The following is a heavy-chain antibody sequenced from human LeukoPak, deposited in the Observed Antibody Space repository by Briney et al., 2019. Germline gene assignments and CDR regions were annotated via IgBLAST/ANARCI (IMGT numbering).Heavy chain of an antibody. CDR2: ISGSGGST. Sequence: GGSLRLSCAAPGFTFTGNAMSWVRQAPGKGLEWVSPISGSGGSTYYADSVKGRFTISRDNSKNTLYLQMNSLRAEDTAAYYCAKEAQVVPAALLDYWGQGTLVTVSS. D-gene: IGHD2-2*01. CDR3: AKEAQVVPAALLDY. J-gene: IGHJ4*02. CDR1: GFTFTGNA. V-gene: IGHV3-23*01.